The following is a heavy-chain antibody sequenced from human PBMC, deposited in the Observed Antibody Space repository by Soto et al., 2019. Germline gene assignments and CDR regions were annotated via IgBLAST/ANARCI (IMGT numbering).Heavy chain of an antibody. D-gene: IGHD3-10*01. CDR3: ARATDVGSVGCLDP. J-gene: IGHJ5*02. CDR1: GDTISTGGYY. Sequence: QLQLQESGSRLVKSSETLSLTCAVSGDTISTGGYYWTWIRQPPGKAREWIGHPYHSGNPYYNPSLRRRVIISEERSKNYCSLKRSFVTAADTAVYYGARATDVGSVGCLDPWGQGTPVTVSS. CDR2: PYHSGNP. V-gene: IGHV4-30-2*01.